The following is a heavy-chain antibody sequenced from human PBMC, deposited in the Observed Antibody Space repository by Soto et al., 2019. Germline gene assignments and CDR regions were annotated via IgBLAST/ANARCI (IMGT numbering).Heavy chain of an antibody. Sequence: EVQLLESGGGLVQPGGSLRLSCAASGFIFSSYAMRWVRQAPGKGLEWVSAVSAGGSATYYADSVKGRFTISRDNSKNSVYLQMSSLRAENTAIYFCANRTGGSGSYVDHWGQGILVTVSS. CDR3: ANRTGGSGSYVDH. J-gene: IGHJ4*02. CDR2: VSAGGSAT. V-gene: IGHV3-23*01. CDR1: GFIFSSYA. D-gene: IGHD3-10*01.